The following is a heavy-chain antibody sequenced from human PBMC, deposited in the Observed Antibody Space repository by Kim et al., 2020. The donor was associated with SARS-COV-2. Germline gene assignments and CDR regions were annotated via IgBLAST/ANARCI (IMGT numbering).Heavy chain of an antibody. V-gene: IGHV3-7*01. J-gene: IGHJ5*02. CDR1: GFTFSSYW. Sequence: GGSLRLSCAASGFTFSSYWMSWVRQAPGKGLEWVANIKQDGSEKYYVDSVKGRFTISRDNAKNSLYLQMNSLRAEDTAVYYCAREVGDVYNWNDKNWFDPWGQGTLVTVSS. CDR2: IKQDGSEK. D-gene: IGHD1-1*01. CDR3: AREVGDVYNWNDKNWFDP.